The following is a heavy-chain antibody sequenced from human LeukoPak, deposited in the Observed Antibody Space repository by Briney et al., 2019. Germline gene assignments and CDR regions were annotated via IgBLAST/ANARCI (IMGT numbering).Heavy chain of an antibody. J-gene: IGHJ4*02. V-gene: IGHV5-51*01. D-gene: IGHD4-17*01. Sequence: GESLKISCKGSGCSFSDSWIGWVRQMPGKGLEWMGIIYPGDSDTRYSPSFQGQVTISADKSISTAYLQWSSLKATDTAMYYCARQYGRPFDYWGQGTLVTVSS. CDR3: ARQYGRPFDY. CDR2: IYPGDSDT. CDR1: GCSFSDSW.